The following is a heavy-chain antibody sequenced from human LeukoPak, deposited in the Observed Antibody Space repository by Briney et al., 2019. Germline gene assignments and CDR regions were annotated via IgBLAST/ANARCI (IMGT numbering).Heavy chain of an antibody. CDR2: IYYSGST. Sequence: SETLSLTCTVSGGSISSSSYYWGWIRQPPGKGLEWIGSIYYSGSTYYNPSLKSRVTISVDTSKNQFSLKLSSVTAADTAVYYCARVLGREWFGELLGSPGDWFDPWGHGTLVTVSS. V-gene: IGHV4-39*07. CDR3: ARVLGREWFGELLGSPGDWFDP. D-gene: IGHD3-10*01. CDR1: GGSISSSSYY. J-gene: IGHJ5*02.